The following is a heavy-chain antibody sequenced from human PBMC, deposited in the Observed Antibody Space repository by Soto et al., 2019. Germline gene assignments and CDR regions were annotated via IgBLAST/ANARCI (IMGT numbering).Heavy chain of an antibody. D-gene: IGHD3-3*01. Sequence: SETLSLTCAVYGGSFSGYYWSWIRQPPGKGLEWIGEINHSGSTNYNPSLKSRVTISVDTSKNQFSLKLSSVTAADTAVYYCARDHQKRFLEWLPPSWFDPWGQGTLVT. J-gene: IGHJ5*02. CDR2: INHSGST. CDR3: ARDHQKRFLEWLPPSWFDP. V-gene: IGHV4-34*01. CDR1: GGSFSGYY.